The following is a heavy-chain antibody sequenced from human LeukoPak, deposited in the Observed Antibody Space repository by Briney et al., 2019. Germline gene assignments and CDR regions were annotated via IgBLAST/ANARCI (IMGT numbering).Heavy chain of an antibody. Sequence: PGGSLRLSCAGSGFTFSSYWMTWVRQAPGKGLEWVASINQDGSETYYVDSMKGRFTISRDNSKNTLYLQMNSLRAEDTAVYYCAKDQGIAVAGRYYYAMDVWGQGTTVTVSS. D-gene: IGHD6-19*01. CDR1: GFTFSSYW. V-gene: IGHV3-7*01. CDR2: INQDGSET. J-gene: IGHJ6*02. CDR3: AKDQGIAVAGRYYYAMDV.